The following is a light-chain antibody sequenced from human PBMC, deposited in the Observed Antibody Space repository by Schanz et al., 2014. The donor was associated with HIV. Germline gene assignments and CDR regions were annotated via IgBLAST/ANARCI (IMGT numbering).Light chain of an antibody. Sequence: QSVLTQPPSVSGAPGQRVTISCTGSSSNIGAGYDVHWYQHLPETAPKLLIYGNSNRPSGVPDRFSGSKSGNTASLTISGLQAEDEADYYCSSYTTITPRVFGGGTKLTVL. CDR2: GNS. J-gene: IGLJ3*02. CDR1: SSNIGAGYD. CDR3: SSYTTITPRV. V-gene: IGLV1-40*01.